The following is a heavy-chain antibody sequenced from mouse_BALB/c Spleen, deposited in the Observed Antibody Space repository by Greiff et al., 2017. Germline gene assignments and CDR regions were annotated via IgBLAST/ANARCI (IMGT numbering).Heavy chain of an antibody. V-gene: IGHV3-2*02. D-gene: IGHD2-1*01. CDR3: ARRDGNYLFDY. J-gene: IGHJ2*01. CDR2: ISYSGST. CDR1: GYSITSDYA. Sequence: EVQLQQSGPGLVKPSQSLSLTCTVTGYSITSDYAWNWIRQFPGNKLEWMGYISYSGSTSYNPSLKSRISITRDTSKNQFFLQLNSVTTEDTATYYCARRDGNYLFDYWGQGTTLTVSS.